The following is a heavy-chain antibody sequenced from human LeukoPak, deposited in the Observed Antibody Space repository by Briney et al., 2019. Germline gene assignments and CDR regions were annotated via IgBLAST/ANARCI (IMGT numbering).Heavy chain of an antibody. D-gene: IGHD1-1*01. CDR1: GGSISSGSYY. V-gene: IGHV4-61*02. CDR3: ASRSYWTFKLDY. Sequence: SQTLSLTCTVSGGSISSGSYYWSWIRQPAGKGLEWIGRIYTSGSTNYNPSLKSRVTISVDTSKNQFSLKLSSVTAADTAVYYCASRSYWTFKLDYWGQGTLVTVSS. J-gene: IGHJ4*02. CDR2: IYTSGST.